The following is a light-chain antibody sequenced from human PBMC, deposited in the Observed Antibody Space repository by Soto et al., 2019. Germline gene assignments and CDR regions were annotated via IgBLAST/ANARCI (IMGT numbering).Light chain of an antibody. CDR2: TAS. CDR3: QHSYSTPVA. V-gene: IGKV1-39*01. J-gene: IGKJ5*01. Sequence: EITKKPSSLSASVGDRVSITCRASQSISSYLNWYQRKPGKAPKVLIYTASTLQSGVPSRFSGSGSGTDFTLTISSLYSGDFGPYYCQHSYSTPVAFGHGTRLAIK. CDR1: QSISSY.